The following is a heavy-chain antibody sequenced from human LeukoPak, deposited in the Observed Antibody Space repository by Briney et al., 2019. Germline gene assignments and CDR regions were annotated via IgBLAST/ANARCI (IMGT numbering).Heavy chain of an antibody. Sequence: ASVKVSCKASGYTFTGYYMHWVRQAPGQGLEWMGWINPNSGGTNYAQKFQGRVTMTRDTSISTAYMELSRLRPDDTAVYYCASQRVWFGDTRGYFDYWGQGTLVTVSS. V-gene: IGHV1-2*02. CDR3: ASQRVWFGDTRGYFDY. J-gene: IGHJ4*02. CDR1: GYTFTGYY. D-gene: IGHD3-10*01. CDR2: INPNSGGT.